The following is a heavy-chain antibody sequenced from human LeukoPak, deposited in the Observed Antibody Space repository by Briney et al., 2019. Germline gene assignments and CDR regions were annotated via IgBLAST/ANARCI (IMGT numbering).Heavy chain of an antibody. J-gene: IGHJ4*02. CDR3: TRSFPEIVGAADF. D-gene: IGHD1-26*01. CDR1: GGSIISYY. Sequence: SETLSLTCTVSGGSIISYYWSWIRQSPQKGLEWIAYIHSSGKTNYNPSLKSRVTISVDTSKNQFSLKVTSMTAADTGVYYCTRSFPEIVGAADFWGQGTLVTVSS. V-gene: IGHV4-59*01. CDR2: IHSSGKT.